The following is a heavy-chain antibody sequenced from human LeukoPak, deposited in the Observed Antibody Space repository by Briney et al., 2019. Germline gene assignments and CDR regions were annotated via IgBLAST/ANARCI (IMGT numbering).Heavy chain of an antibody. CDR3: AREKLDTRGYVDY. CDR1: GFTFSTYW. Sequence: GGSLRLSCAGSGFTFSTYWMSWVRQAPGKGLDWVANIKQDGTDKYYVDSVKGRFTISRDNAKNLLYLQMNSLRAEDAAVYYCAREKLDTRGYVDYWGQGTLVTVSS. J-gene: IGHJ4*02. D-gene: IGHD3-22*01. V-gene: IGHV3-7*01. CDR2: IKQDGTDK.